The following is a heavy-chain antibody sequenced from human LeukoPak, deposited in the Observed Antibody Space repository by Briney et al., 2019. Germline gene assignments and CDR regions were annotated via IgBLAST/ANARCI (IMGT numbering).Heavy chain of an antibody. CDR1: GYTFTNYY. CDR2: INPSGGST. D-gene: IGHD6-19*01. CDR3: ARYSSSGPGDY. V-gene: IGHV1-46*04. J-gene: IGHJ4*02. Sequence: ASVMVSCKASGYTFTNYYMHWVRQAPGQGLEWMGIINPSGGSTSYAQKLQGRVTMTTDTSTSTAYMELRSLRSDDTAVYYCARYSSSGPGDYWGQGTLVTVSS.